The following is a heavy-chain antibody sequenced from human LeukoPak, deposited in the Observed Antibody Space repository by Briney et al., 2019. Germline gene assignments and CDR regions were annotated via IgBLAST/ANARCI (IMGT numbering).Heavy chain of an antibody. CDR1: GFTFSSYE. J-gene: IGHJ4*02. Sequence: PGGSLRLSCAASGFTFSSYEMNWVRQAPGKGLEWVSYISNSGTPIFYADSVKGRFTISRHNPKSSLYLQMNSLRAEDTAVYYCASQRGSWFDYWGQGTLVTV. CDR2: ISNSGTPI. D-gene: IGHD3-16*01. CDR3: ASQRGSWFDY. V-gene: IGHV3-48*03.